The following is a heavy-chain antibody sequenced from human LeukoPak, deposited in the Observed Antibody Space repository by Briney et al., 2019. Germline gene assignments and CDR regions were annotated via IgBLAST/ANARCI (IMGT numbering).Heavy chain of an antibody. CDR3: AREMASGD. Sequence: SLRLSCASSGFTFSTYWMHWVRQAPGKGLVWVSQINTDGNSTTYADSVKGRFTVSRDNAKNTLYLQMNSLRAGDTAVYYCAREMASGDWGQGTLVTV. D-gene: IGHD5-24*01. CDR1: GFTFSTYW. J-gene: IGHJ4*02. V-gene: IGHV3-74*01. CDR2: INTDGNST.